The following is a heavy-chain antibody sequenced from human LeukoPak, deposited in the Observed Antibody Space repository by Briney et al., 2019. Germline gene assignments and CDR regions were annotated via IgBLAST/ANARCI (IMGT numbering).Heavy chain of an antibody. J-gene: IGHJ4*02. CDR2: ISPSGST. V-gene: IGHV3-48*03. Sequence: PGGSLRLSCAASGFTFSNYEMNWVRQAPGKGLEWVSYISPSGSTSDSVKGRFTISRDNAKNSLYLQMNSLRAEDTAVYYCATTNGRFWSGHYFDNWGQGALVTVSS. D-gene: IGHD3-3*01. CDR1: GFTFSNYE. CDR3: ATTNGRFWSGHYFDN.